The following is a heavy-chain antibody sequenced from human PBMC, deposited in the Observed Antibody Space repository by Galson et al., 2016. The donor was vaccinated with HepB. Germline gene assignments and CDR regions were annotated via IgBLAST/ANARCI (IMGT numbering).Heavy chain of an antibody. Sequence: SLRLSCAASGFTFSSFWMHWVRQAPGKGLMWVSRITSDGSSTKYADSVKGRLTISRDNAKNTVYLQMNSLRAEDTAVYYCARGEGASTPFAYWGQGTLVTVSS. V-gene: IGHV3-74*03. CDR1: GFTFSSFW. D-gene: IGHD4/OR15-4a*01. CDR2: ITSDGSST. CDR3: ARGEGASTPFAY. J-gene: IGHJ4*02.